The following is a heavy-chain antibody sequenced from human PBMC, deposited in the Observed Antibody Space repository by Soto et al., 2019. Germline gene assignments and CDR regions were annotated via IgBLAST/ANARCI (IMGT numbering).Heavy chain of an antibody. CDR3: ATASRGDVYFDY. CDR1: GGTFSSYA. V-gene: IGHV1-69*06. Sequence: SVKVSCKASGGTFSSYAISWVRQAPGQGLEWMGGIIPIFGTANYAQKFQGRVTITADKSTSTAYMELSSLRSEDTAVYYCATASRGDVYFDYWGQGTLVTVSS. J-gene: IGHJ4*02. CDR2: IIPIFGTA. D-gene: IGHD3-22*01.